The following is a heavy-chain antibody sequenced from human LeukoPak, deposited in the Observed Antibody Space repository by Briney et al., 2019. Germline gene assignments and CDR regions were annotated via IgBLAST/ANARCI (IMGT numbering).Heavy chain of an antibody. CDR3: ARSRDIVVVPAAYRNWFDP. Sequence: ASVNVSCKASGGTFSSYAISWVRQAPGQGLEWMGGIIPIFGTANYAQKFQGRVTITADKSTSTAYMELSSLRSEDTAVYYCARSRDIVVVPAAYRNWFDPWGQGTLVTVSS. J-gene: IGHJ5*02. D-gene: IGHD2-2*01. CDR1: GGTFSSYA. V-gene: IGHV1-69*06. CDR2: IIPIFGTA.